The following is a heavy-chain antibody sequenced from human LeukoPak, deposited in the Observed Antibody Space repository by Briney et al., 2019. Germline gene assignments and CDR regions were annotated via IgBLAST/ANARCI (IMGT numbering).Heavy chain of an antibody. V-gene: IGHV3-74*01. CDR1: GFTFSRYW. Sequence: GGSLRLSCAASGFTFSRYWMHWVRQAPGKGLVWVSRMNTDGSRTDYADSVRGRFTISRDNARNILYLQMNSLGAEDTAVYSCASDFTGRDDYWGQGTLVTVSS. J-gene: IGHJ4*02. CDR3: ASDFTGRDDY. CDR2: MNTDGSRT. D-gene: IGHD2-8*02.